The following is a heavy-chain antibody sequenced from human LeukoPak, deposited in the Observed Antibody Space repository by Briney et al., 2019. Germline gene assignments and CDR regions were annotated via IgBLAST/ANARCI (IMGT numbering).Heavy chain of an antibody. J-gene: IGHJ4*02. D-gene: IGHD3-22*01. CDR3: ARGLTYFYDSSGYYYLD. V-gene: IGHV4-59*01. Sequence: SETLSLTCTVSGGSISSYYWSWLRQPPGKGLEWIGYIYYSGSTNYNPSLKSRVNTSLDTSKNQFSLKLSSVTAADTAVYYCARGLTYFYDSSGYYYLDWGQGTLVTVSS. CDR1: GGSISSYY. CDR2: IYYSGST.